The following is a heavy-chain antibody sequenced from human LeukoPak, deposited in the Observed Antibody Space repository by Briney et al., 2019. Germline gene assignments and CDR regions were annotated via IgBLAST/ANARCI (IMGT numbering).Heavy chain of an antibody. D-gene: IGHD3-10*01. CDR2: MYHSGST. CDR3: ARGSTYYYGSGSYGNWFDP. V-gene: IGHV4-30-2*01. J-gene: IGHJ5*02. CDR1: GGSISSGGYS. Sequence: PSETLSLTCAVSGGSISSGGYSWSWIRQPPGKGLEWIRYMYHSGSTYYNPSLKSRVTISVDRSKNQFSLKLSSVTAADTAVYYCARGSTYYYGSGSYGNWFDPWGQRTLATVSS.